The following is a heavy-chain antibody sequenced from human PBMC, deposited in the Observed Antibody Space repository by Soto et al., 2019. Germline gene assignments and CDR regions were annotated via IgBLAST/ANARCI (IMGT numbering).Heavy chain of an antibody. CDR2: IIPIFGTT. CDR1: GGTFSNYA. Sequence: QVQLVQSGAEVKKPGSSVKVSCKASGGTFSNYAFSWVRQAPGQGLAWMGTIIPIFGTTNFAKKCQGRVTMTADESTTTVDMALSSLRSDDTAIYYCARELPPGPVTFREDAFDIWGQGTTVTVSS. V-gene: IGHV1-69*15. CDR3: ARELPPGPVTFREDAFDI. J-gene: IGHJ3*02. D-gene: IGHD2-21*02.